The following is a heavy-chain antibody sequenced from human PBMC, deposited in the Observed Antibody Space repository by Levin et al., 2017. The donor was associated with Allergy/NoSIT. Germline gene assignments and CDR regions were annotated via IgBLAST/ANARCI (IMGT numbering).Heavy chain of an antibody. CDR1: GFTFSSYA. CDR2: ISISGGST. D-gene: IGHD3-22*01. J-gene: IGHJ4*02. V-gene: IGHV3-23*01. Sequence: GGSLRLSCATSGFTFSSYAMNWVRQAPGKGLEWVSTISISGGSTYYADSVKGRFTISRDNSKNTLYLQMNSLRGEDTAVYYCAKGMVYYYHGGGYSLFGYWGQGTLVTVSS. CDR3: AKGMVYYYHGGGYSLFGY.